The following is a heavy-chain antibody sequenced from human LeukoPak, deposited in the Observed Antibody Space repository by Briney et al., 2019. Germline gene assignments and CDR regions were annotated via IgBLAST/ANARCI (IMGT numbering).Heavy chain of an antibody. CDR1: GGSFSGYY. D-gene: IGHD1-20*01. CDR3: ARGVPRVQTYNWNRVNWFDP. V-gene: IGHV4-34*01. Sequence: SETLSLTCAVYGGSFSGYYWSWIRQPPGKGLEWIGEINHSGSTNYNPSLKSRVTISVDTSKNQFSLKLSSVTAADTAVYYCARGVPRVQTYNWNRVNWFDPWGQGTLVTVSS. CDR2: INHSGST. J-gene: IGHJ5*02.